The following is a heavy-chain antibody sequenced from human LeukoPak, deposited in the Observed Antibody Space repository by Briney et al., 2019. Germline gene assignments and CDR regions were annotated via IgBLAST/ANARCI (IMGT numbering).Heavy chain of an antibody. Sequence: SVKVSCKASGGTFSRYALSWVRQAPGQGLEWMGRIIPILGIANYAQKFQGRVTITADKSTSTAYMELSSLRSEDTAVYYCGRGPNGYGGTFDYWGQGTLVTVSS. V-gene: IGHV1-69*04. CDR1: GGTFSRYA. CDR3: GRGPNGYGGTFDY. D-gene: IGHD4-23*01. J-gene: IGHJ4*02. CDR2: IIPILGIA.